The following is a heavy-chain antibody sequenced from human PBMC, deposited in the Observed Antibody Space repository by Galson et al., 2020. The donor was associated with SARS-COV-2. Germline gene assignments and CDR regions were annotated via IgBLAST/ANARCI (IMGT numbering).Heavy chain of an antibody. V-gene: IGHV1-2*02. D-gene: IGHD3-9*01. J-gene: IGHJ3*02. CDR3: AREMDYDILTGYYRAQIDAFDI. CDR2: INPNSGGT. Sequence: ASVKVSCKASGYTFTGYYMHWVRQAPGQGLEWMGWINPNSGGTNYAQKFQGRVTMTRDTSISTAYMELSRLRSDDTAVYYCAREMDYDILTGYYRAQIDAFDIWGQGTMVTVSS. CDR1: GYTFTGYY.